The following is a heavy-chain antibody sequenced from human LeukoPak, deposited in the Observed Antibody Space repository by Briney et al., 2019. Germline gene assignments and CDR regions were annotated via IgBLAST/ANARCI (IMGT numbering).Heavy chain of an antibody. J-gene: IGHJ4*02. CDR3: ATQAYYYDSSGYYPYYCFDY. V-gene: IGHV5-51*01. D-gene: IGHD3-22*01. CDR1: GYSFTSYW. CDR2: IYPGDSDT. Sequence: GESLKISNKGSGYSFTSYWIGWVRQMPGKGLERMGIIYPGDSDTRDNPSLRGQATTSADKSISTAYLQWSSLKASDTAMYYCATQAYYYDSSGYYPYYCFDYWGQGTLVTVSS.